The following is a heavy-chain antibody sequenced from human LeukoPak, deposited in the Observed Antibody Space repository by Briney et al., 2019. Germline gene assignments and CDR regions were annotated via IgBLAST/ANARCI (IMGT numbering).Heavy chain of an antibody. D-gene: IGHD6-19*01. V-gene: IGHV4-4*07. CDR2: IYTSGST. Sequence: SETLSLTCTVSGGSISSYYWSWIRQPAGQGLEWIGRIYTSGSTNYNPSLKIRVTMSVDTSKNQFSLKLSSVTAAATAVYYCASGPREAVDGYVPYYFDYWGQGILVTVSS. J-gene: IGHJ4*02. CDR1: GGSISSYY. CDR3: ASGPREAVDGYVPYYFDY.